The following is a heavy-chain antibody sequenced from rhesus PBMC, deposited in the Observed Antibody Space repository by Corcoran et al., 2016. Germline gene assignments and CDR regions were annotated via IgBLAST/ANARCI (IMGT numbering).Heavy chain of an antibody. V-gene: IGHV1-138*01. J-gene: IGHJ4*01. CDR2: IKPKTGGT. CDR3: ERDPSTVAATGFDY. Sequence: QVQLVQSGAEVKKPGSSVKVSCKASGYTFTDYYMHWVRQTPGQGLEWKEKIKPKTGGTNNAQKCQGRVTMTRDTSTSTAYMELSSLRAEDTAVYYWERDPSTVAATGFDYWGQGVLVTVSS. CDR1: GYTFTDYY. D-gene: IGHD4-29*01.